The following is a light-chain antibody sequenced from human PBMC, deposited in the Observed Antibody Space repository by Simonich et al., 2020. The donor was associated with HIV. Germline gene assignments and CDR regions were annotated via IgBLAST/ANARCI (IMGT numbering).Light chain of an antibody. V-gene: IGKV1-39*01. CDR3: QQYNSHSLT. J-gene: IGKJ4*01. CDR1: QSITNY. Sequence: DIQMTQSPSSLSASVGDRVTITCRASQSITNYLNWYQQKPGTAPKLLIFAASNLQSGVPSRFSGSGSGTDFTLTISSLQPDDFATYYCQQYNSHSLTFGGGTKVEIK. CDR2: AAS.